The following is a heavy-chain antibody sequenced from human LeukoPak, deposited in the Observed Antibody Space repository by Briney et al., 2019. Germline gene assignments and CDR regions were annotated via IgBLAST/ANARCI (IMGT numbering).Heavy chain of an antibody. CDR2: IGIDSGNT. D-gene: IGHD5-12*01. V-gene: IGHV3-48*04. CDR1: GFTFSDYS. J-gene: IGHJ4*02. Sequence: GGSLRLSCAASGFTFSDYSMNWVRQAPGKGLEWISYIGIDSGNTNYADSVKGRFTISRDNAKKSLYLQMNSLRVEDTAVYYCANLGYSDGGQGTLVTVSS. CDR3: ANLGYSD.